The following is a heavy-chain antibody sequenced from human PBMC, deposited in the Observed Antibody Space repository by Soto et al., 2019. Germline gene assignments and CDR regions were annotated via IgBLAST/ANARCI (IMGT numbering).Heavy chain of an antibody. CDR1: GYTFSNYN. Sequence: QEQLVQSGAEVKKPGDPVKVSCKASGYTFSNYNINWVRQTSGQGLEWMGWMNPDSCNTGYAEKFQGRVTMTRNSSISTAYMELSGLRSEATAVYYCAREAASDPSFYYHYMDVWGKGTTVTVAS. CDR3: AREAASDPSFYYHYMDV. CDR2: MNPDSCNT. V-gene: IGHV1-8*01. J-gene: IGHJ6*03. D-gene: IGHD3-10*01.